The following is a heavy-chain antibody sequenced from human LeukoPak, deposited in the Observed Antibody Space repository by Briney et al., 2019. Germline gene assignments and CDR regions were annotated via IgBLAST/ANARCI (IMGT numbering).Heavy chain of an antibody. J-gene: IGHJ4*02. Sequence: SETLSLTCTVSGGSISSDDYYWSWIRQPPGKGLEWIGYIYYSGSTYYNPSLKSRVTISVDTSKNQFSLKLSSVTAADTAVYYCARVVGGSGSWAFDYWGQGTLVTVSS. CDR2: IYYSGST. D-gene: IGHD3-10*01. CDR1: GGSISSDDYY. V-gene: IGHV4-30-4*08. CDR3: ARVVGGSGSWAFDY.